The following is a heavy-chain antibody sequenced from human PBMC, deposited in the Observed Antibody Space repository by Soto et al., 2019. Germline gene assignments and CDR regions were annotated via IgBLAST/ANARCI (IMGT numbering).Heavy chain of an antibody. CDR2: IVVGSGNT. J-gene: IGHJ6*02. CDR1: GFTFTSSA. CDR3: AADSGGAAAGIYYYGMDV. D-gene: IGHD6-13*01. Sequence: ASVKVSCKASGFTFTSSAMQWVRQARGQRLEWIGWIVVGSGNTNYAQKFQERVTITRDMSTSTAYMELSSLRSEDTAVYYCAADSGGAAAGIYYYGMDVWGQGTTVTVSS. V-gene: IGHV1-58*02.